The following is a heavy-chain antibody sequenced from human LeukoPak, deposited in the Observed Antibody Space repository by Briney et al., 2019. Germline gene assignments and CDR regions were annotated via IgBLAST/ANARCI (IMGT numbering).Heavy chain of an antibody. V-gene: IGHV3-9*01. Sequence: PGGSLRLSCAASGFTFDDYAMHWVRQAPGKGLEWVSGISWNSGSIGYADSVKGRFTISRDNAKNSLYLQMNSLRAEDTALYYCAKDGPAAGIDFDYWGQGTLVTVSS. D-gene: IGHD6-13*01. CDR3: AKDGPAAGIDFDY. CDR2: ISWNSGSI. CDR1: GFTFDDYA. J-gene: IGHJ4*02.